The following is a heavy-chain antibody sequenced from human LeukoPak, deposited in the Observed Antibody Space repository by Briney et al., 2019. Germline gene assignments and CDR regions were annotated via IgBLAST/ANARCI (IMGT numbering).Heavy chain of an antibody. V-gene: IGHV6-1*01. Sequence: SQTLSLTCAISGDSVSSNSAAWHWIRQSPSRGLEWLGRTYYRSKWYNDYAVSVKSRITINPDTSKNQFSLQLNSVTPEDTAVYYCAREYYYDSSGYLAPSCGFDIWGQGTMVTVSS. CDR3: AREYYYDSSGYLAPSCGFDI. J-gene: IGHJ3*02. D-gene: IGHD3-22*01. CDR1: GDSVSSNSAA. CDR2: TYYRSKWYN.